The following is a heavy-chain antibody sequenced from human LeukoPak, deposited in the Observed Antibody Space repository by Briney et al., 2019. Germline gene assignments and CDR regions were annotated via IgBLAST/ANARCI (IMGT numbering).Heavy chain of an antibody. CDR1: GFTFSSYA. V-gene: IGHV3-30-3*01. CDR3: ARAPPLLLRYFDWLPRRVYGMDV. D-gene: IGHD3-9*01. Sequence: GGSLRLSCAASGFTFSSYAMHWVRQAPGKGLEWVAVISDDGSNKYYADSVKGRFTISRDNSKNTLYLQMNSLRAEDTAVYYCARAPPLLLRYFDWLPRRVYGMDVWGQGTTVTVSS. J-gene: IGHJ6*02. CDR2: ISDDGSNK.